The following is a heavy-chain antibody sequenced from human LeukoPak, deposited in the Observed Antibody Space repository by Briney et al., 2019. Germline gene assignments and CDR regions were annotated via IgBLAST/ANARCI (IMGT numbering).Heavy chain of an antibody. V-gene: IGHV1-2*02. CDR2: INPNSGGT. CDR3: ARDRSELRFFDWFLDF. Sequence: ASVKVSCRASGYTFTGSYIHWVRQAPGQGLEWMGWINPNSGGTNYAQKFQGRVTMTRDTSISTAYMELRRLTSDDTAVYHCARDRSELRFFDWFLDFWRQGTLVTVSS. J-gene: IGHJ4*02. CDR1: GYTFTGSY. D-gene: IGHD3-9*01.